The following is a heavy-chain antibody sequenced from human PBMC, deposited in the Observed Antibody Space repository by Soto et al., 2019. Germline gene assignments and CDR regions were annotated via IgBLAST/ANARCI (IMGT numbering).Heavy chain of an antibody. Sequence: QEQLQESGPGLVKPSETLSLTCTVSGGSISSNYWSWIRQPPGKGLEWIGYIYYSGSTKYNPSLKSRVTISVDTSKNQFSLRLSSVTAADTAVYFCARWFKYGDYPYYYYYMDVWGKGTTVTVSS. CDR3: ARWFKYGDYPYYYYYMDV. CDR1: GGSISSNY. J-gene: IGHJ6*03. V-gene: IGHV4-59*01. CDR2: IYYSGST. D-gene: IGHD4-17*01.